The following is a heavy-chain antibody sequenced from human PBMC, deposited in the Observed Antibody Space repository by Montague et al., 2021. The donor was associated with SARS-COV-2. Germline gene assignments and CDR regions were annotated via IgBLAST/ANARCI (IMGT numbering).Heavy chain of an antibody. V-gene: IGHV4-59*01. Sequence: SETLSLTCSVSNGSITSYYWSWIRQPPGKRLEWIGHIYYRGSTNYNPSLESRVTISVDTSKNQFSLKLRSMTAADTAVYYCAREGLNNWFDPWGQGTLVIVPS. CDR1: NGSITSYY. CDR3: AREGLNNWFDP. J-gene: IGHJ5*02. CDR2: IYYRGST.